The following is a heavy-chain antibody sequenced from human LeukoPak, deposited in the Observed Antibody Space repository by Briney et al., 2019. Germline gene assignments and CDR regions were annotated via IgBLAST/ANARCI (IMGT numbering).Heavy chain of an antibody. Sequence: ASVKVSCKVSGYTLTELAMHWVRQAPGQGLEWMGWISAYNGNTNYAQKLQGRVTMTTDTSTSTAYMELRSLRSDDTAVYYCARDYYGSGSYYKDAFDIWGQGTMVTVSS. D-gene: IGHD3-10*01. V-gene: IGHV1-18*01. J-gene: IGHJ3*02. CDR3: ARDYYGSGSYYKDAFDI. CDR2: ISAYNGNT. CDR1: GYTLTELA.